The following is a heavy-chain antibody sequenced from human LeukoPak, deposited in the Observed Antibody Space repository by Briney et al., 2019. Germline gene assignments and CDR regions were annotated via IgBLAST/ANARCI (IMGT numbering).Heavy chain of an antibody. J-gene: IGHJ3*02. CDR1: GFTFSAYA. CDR3: AIGPGPIAGAKNPFDI. D-gene: IGHD1-26*01. CDR2: ISYDGINK. Sequence: QAGTSLRLSCAASGFTFSAYAMHWVRQAPGKGLEWVAVISYDGINKNYADSVKGRFTISGDKSKDTLYLQMKSLRPEDTAGYYCAIGPGPIAGAKNPFDIWGQGTMVTVSS. V-gene: IGHV3-30*01.